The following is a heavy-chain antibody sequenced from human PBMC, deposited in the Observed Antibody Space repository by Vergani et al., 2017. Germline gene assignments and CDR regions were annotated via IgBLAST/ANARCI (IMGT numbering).Heavy chain of an antibody. Sequence: QVQLQESGPGLVKPSETLSLTCTVSGGSISSYYWSWIRQPPGKGLEWIGYIYYSGSTNYNPSLKSRVTISVDTSKNQFALKLSSVTAAETAVYYCARGGLARYYDFWGGQGWFDPWGQGTLVTVSS. CDR3: ARGGLARYYDFWGGQGWFDP. J-gene: IGHJ5*02. CDR1: GGSISSYY. CDR2: IYYSGST. V-gene: IGHV4-59*01. D-gene: IGHD3-3*01.